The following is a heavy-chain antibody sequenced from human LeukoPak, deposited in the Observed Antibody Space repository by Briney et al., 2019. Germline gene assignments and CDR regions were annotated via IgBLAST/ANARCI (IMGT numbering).Heavy chain of an antibody. V-gene: IGHV3-21*01. Sequence: PGGSLRLSCAASGFSFSTYTMNWVRQAPGKGLEWVSSISSSSSHTYFADSVKGRLTITRDNTKKSLYLQMNSLRTEDTAMYYCASRNSALSFDYWGQGTLVTVSS. J-gene: IGHJ4*02. CDR3: ASRNSALSFDY. D-gene: IGHD3-16*02. CDR2: ISSSSSHT. CDR1: GFSFSTYT.